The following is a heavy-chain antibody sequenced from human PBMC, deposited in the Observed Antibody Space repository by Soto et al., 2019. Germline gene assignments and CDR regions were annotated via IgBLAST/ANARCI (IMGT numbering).Heavy chain of an antibody. Sequence: GGPLRLSCGASGFTFSSYAMSWVRKTPGKGLEWVSAISGSGGSTYYADSVKGRFTISRDNSKNTLYLQMNSLRAEDTAVYYCAKVQPIAVAPNYDYCGMDVWGQGITVTVSS. CDR2: ISGSGGST. V-gene: IGHV3-23*01. J-gene: IGHJ6*02. D-gene: IGHD6-19*01. CDR3: AKVQPIAVAPNYDYCGMDV. CDR1: GFTFSSYA.